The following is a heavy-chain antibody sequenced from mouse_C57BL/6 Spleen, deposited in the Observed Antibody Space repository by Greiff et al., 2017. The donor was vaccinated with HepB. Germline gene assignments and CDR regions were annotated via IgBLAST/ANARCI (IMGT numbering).Heavy chain of an antibody. D-gene: IGHD1-1*01. CDR1: GYTFTDYY. V-gene: IGHV1-19*01. CDR2: INPYNGGT. Sequence: DVQLVESGPVLVKPGASVKMSCKASGYTFTDYYMNWVKQSHGKSLEWIGVINPYNGGTSYNQKFKGKATLTVDKSSSTAYMELNSLTSEDSAVYYCARGYYGSSYDYAMDYWGQGTSVTVSS. J-gene: IGHJ4*01. CDR3: ARGYYGSSYDYAMDY.